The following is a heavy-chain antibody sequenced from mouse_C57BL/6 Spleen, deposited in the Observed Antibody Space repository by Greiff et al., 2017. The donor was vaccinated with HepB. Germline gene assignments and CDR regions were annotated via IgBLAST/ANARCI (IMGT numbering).Heavy chain of an antibody. CDR3: ARKTFYDHDGAMDY. Sequence: VQLKESGGGLVKPGGSLKLSCAASGFTFSSYAMSWVRQTPEKRLEWVATISDGGSYTYYPDNVKGRFTISRDNANNNLYLQMSHLKSEDTAMYYCARKTFYDHDGAMDYWGQGTSVTVSS. V-gene: IGHV5-4*01. J-gene: IGHJ4*01. CDR1: GFTFSSYA. D-gene: IGHD2-4*01. CDR2: ISDGGSYT.